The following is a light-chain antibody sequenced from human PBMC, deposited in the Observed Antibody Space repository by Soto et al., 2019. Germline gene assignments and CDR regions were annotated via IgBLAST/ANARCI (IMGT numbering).Light chain of an antibody. Sequence: EIVFTQSPGTLSLSPGERATLSCRASQSVSSSYLAWYQQKPGQAPRLLIYGASTRATGIPDRFSGSGSATDFTLTISRLEPEDFAVYYCQQYGSSGTFGQGTKVDIK. CDR1: QSVSSSY. CDR3: QQYGSSGT. V-gene: IGKV3-20*01. J-gene: IGKJ1*01. CDR2: GAS.